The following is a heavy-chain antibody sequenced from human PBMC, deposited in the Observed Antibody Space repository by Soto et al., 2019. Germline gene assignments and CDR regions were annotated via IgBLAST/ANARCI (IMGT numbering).Heavy chain of an antibody. CDR2: INPNSGGT. CDR1: GYTFTGYY. Sequence: GASVKVSCKASGYTFTGYYMHWVRQAPGQGLEWMGWINPNSGGTNYAQKFQGRVTMTRDTSISTAYMELSSLKASDTAMYYCATQSSGSYYGYFDYWGQGTLVTVSS. D-gene: IGHD1-26*01. CDR3: ATQSSGSYYGYFDY. J-gene: IGHJ4*02. V-gene: IGHV1-2*02.